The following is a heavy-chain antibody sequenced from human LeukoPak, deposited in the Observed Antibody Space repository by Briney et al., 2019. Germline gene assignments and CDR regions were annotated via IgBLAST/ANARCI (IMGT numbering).Heavy chain of an antibody. CDR3: ARVRSGNWYKDY. Sequence: GGSLRLSCAASGFTFSTYWMHWVRQAPGKGLVWVSRINTDGTTTGYADSVKGRFTISRDNAKDTVYLQMNSLRAEDTAVYYCARVRSGNWYKDYWGQGTLVTVSS. D-gene: IGHD1/OR15-1a*01. V-gene: IGHV3-74*01. CDR2: INTDGTTT. J-gene: IGHJ4*02. CDR1: GFTFSTYW.